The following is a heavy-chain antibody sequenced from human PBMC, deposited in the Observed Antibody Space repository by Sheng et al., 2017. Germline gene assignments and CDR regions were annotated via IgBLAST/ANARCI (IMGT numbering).Heavy chain of an antibody. V-gene: IGHV1-18*01. D-gene: IGHD3-16*01. Sequence: QVQLVQSGGEVKKPGASVKVSCKASGYTFRDYGVSWVRQAPGQGLEWLGWISAHNGDTKYAEKFQGRLTLTTETSTSTAYMELRSLRSDDTAVYSCGRARVRFTNTYPDMDVWGQGTTVTVSS. CDR1: GYTFRDYG. CDR2: ISAHNGDT. J-gene: IGHJ6*02. CDR3: GRARVRFTNTYPDMDV.